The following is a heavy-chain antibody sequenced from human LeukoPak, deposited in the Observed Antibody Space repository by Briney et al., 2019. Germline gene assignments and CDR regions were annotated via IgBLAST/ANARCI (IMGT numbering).Heavy chain of an antibody. V-gene: IGHV4-39*02. J-gene: IGHJ6*03. D-gene: IGHD3-10*01. CDR2: IYYSGST. CDR1: GGSISSSSYY. CDR3: AREYDGSGSYYYYYYYMDV. Sequence: SETLSLTCTVSGGSISSSSYYWGWIRQPPGKGLEWIGTIYYSGSTYYNPSLKSRVTISVDTSKNQFSLKLSSVTAADTAVYYCAREYDGSGSYYYYYYYMDVWGKGTTVTISS.